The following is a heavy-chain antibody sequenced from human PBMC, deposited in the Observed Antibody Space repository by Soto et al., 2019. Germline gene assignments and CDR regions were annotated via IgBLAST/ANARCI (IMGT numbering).Heavy chain of an antibody. CDR3: ARDRCSGGSCYFDY. Sequence: QVQLVQSGAEVKKPGASVKVSCKASGYTFTGYYMHWVRQAPGQGLEWMGWINPNSGGTNYAQKFQGWDTMTRDTSISTAYMERRRLRSADTAVYYCARDRCSGGSCYFDYWGQGTLVTVSS. CDR2: INPNSGGT. CDR1: GYTFTGYY. J-gene: IGHJ4*02. V-gene: IGHV1-2*04. D-gene: IGHD2-15*01.